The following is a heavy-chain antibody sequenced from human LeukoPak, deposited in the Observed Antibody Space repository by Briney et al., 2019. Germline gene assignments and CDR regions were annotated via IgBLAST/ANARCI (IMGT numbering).Heavy chain of an antibody. J-gene: IGHJ4*02. CDR2: INQDGSEK. Sequence: GGSLRLSCATSGFTFSIYWMSWVRQAPGKGLEWVAHINQDGSEKYYVDSVKGRFSIPRDNAENSLYLQMNSLRVEDTAVYYCARVDWYKFDYWGQGTLASVSS. CDR3: ARVDWYKFDY. CDR1: GFTFSIYW. D-gene: IGHD3-9*01. V-gene: IGHV3-7*02.